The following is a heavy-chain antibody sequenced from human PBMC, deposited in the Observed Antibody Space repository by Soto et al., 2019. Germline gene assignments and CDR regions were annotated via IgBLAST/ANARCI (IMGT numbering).Heavy chain of an antibody. CDR2: IRSRANNYAT. CDR3: AKDYSSSWYGRYYYGMDV. J-gene: IGHJ6*02. V-gene: IGHV3-73*01. D-gene: IGHD6-13*01. Sequence: PGGSLRLSCAASGFIFSGSAIHWVRQASGKGLEWVGRIRSRANNYATSSAASVKGRFTISRDNSKNTLYLQMNSLRAEDTAVYYCAKDYSSSWYGRYYYGMDVWGQGTTVTVSS. CDR1: GFIFSGSA.